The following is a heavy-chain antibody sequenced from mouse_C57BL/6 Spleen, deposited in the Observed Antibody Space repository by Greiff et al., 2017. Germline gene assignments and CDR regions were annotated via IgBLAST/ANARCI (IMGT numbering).Heavy chain of an antibody. Sequence: EVKLQESGPELVKPGASVKISCKASGYSFTGYYMNWVKQSPEKSLEWIGEINPSTGGTTYNQKFKAKATLTVDKSSSTAYMQLKSLTSEDSAVYYCARDSNYVFYFDYWGQGTTLTVSS. CDR2: INPSTGGT. D-gene: IGHD2-5*01. CDR3: ARDSNYVFYFDY. J-gene: IGHJ2*01. CDR1: GYSFTGYY. V-gene: IGHV1-42*01.